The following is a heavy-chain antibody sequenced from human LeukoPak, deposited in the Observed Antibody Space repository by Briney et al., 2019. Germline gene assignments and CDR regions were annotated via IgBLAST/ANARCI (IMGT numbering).Heavy chain of an antibody. V-gene: IGHV3-21*01. CDR1: GFSFSSYS. CDR3: ARDWNSMGYYYHMDV. D-gene: IGHD2/OR15-2a*01. CDR2: ISSGNIYI. Sequence: SGGSLRLSCAASGFSFSSYSMNWVRQAPGKGLEWVSCISSGNIYIYYADSVKGRFTISRDNAKNSLFLQMNGLRAEDTAVYYCARDWNSMGYYYHMDVWGKGTTVTVSS. J-gene: IGHJ6*03.